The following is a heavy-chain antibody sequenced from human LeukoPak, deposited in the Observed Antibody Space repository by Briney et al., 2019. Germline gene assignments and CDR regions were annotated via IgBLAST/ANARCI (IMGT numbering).Heavy chain of an antibody. Sequence: ASVKVSCKASGGTFSSYAISWVRQAPGQGLEWMGGIIPIFGTANYAQKFQGRVTITADESTSTAYMELSSLRSEDTAVYYCARENYDSSGYPAGYFDYWGQGTLVTVSS. D-gene: IGHD3-22*01. J-gene: IGHJ4*02. CDR2: IIPIFGTA. CDR3: ARENYDSSGYPAGYFDY. V-gene: IGHV1-69*13. CDR1: GGTFSSYA.